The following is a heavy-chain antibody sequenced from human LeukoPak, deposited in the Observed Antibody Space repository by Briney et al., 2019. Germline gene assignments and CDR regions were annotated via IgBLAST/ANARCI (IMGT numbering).Heavy chain of an antibody. V-gene: IGHV4-34*01. CDR3: ARHYCSDGRCYGLGAH. J-gene: IGHJ4*02. CDR2: INHSGST. Sequence: SETLSLTCAVYGGSFSGYYWSWIRQPPGKGLEWLGEINHSGSTNYNPSLKSRVTISVDTSKSQFSLKLSSVTAADTAVYYCARHYCSDGRCYGLGAHWGQGILVTVSS. CDR1: GGSFSGYY. D-gene: IGHD2-15*01.